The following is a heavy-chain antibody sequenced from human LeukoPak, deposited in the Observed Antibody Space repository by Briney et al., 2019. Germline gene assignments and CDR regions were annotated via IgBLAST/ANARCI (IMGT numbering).Heavy chain of an antibody. CDR3: ARDARRSGYSYGRPFDY. Sequence: GGSLRLSCAASGFTFSSYSMNRVRQAPGKGLEWVSSISSSSSYIYYADSVKGRFTISRDNAKNSLYLQMNSLRAEDTAVYYCARDARRSGYSYGRPFDYWGQGTLVTVSS. CDR2: ISSSSSYI. D-gene: IGHD5-18*01. V-gene: IGHV3-21*01. J-gene: IGHJ4*02. CDR1: GFTFSSYS.